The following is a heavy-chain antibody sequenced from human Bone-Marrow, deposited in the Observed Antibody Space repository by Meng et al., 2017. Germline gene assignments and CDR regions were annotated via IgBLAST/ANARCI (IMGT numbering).Heavy chain of an antibody. CDR2: ISYHGSNK. D-gene: IGHD3-10*01. CDR1: GFTFSSYA. V-gene: IGHV3-30*04. J-gene: IGHJ6*02. CDR3: ASGYYNGSGSMSYYYYGMDV. Sequence: GGSLRLSCAASGFTFSSYAMHWVRQAPGKELEWVAVISYHGSNKYYADSVKGRFTISRDNSKNTLYLQMNSLRAEDTAVYYCASGYYNGSGSMSYYYYGMDVWGQGTTVTVSS.